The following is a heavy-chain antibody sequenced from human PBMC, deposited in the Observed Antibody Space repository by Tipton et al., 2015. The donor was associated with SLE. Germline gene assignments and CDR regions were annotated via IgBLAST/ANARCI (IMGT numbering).Heavy chain of an antibody. D-gene: IGHD1/OR15-1a*01. CDR1: GGPISTYA. V-gene: IGHV4-59*04. Sequence: GLVKPSETLSLTCTVSGGPISTYAWSWIRQPAGKGLEWIGCINHSGNTYYNPSLNSRVTMSVDTSKNQFYPKLSSVTAADTAVYYCASQTNWNNPFNYWGQGTLVTVSS. CDR3: ASQTNWNNPFNY. J-gene: IGHJ4*02. CDR2: INHSGNT.